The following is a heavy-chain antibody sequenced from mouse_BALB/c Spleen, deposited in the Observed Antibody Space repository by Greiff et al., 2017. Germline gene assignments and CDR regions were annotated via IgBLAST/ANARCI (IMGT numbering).Heavy chain of an antibody. CDR2: INPSSGYT. CDR3: ARLRRDYYAMDY. V-gene: IGHV1-4*02. J-gene: IGHJ4*01. CDR1: GYTFTSYT. Sequence: QVQLKESAAELARPGASVKMSCKASGYTFTSYTMHWVKQRPGQGLEWIGYINPSSGYTEYNQKFKDKTTLTADKSSSTAYMQLSSLTSEDSAVYYCARLRRDYYAMDYWGQGTSVTVSS. D-gene: IGHD2-12*01.